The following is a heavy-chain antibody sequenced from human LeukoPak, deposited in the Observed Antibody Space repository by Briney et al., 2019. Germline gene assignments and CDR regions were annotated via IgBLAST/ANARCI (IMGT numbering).Heavy chain of an antibody. V-gene: IGHV3-23*01. CDR3: AKRLYSSSWYDY. CDR2: ISGSGGST. Sequence: GGSLRLSCAASGFTFSSYAMSWVRQAPGKGLEWISAISGSGGSTYYADSVKGRFTISRDNSKNTLYLQMNSLRAEDTAVYYCAKRLYSSSWYDYWGQGTLVTVSS. CDR1: GFTFSSYA. J-gene: IGHJ4*02. D-gene: IGHD6-13*01.